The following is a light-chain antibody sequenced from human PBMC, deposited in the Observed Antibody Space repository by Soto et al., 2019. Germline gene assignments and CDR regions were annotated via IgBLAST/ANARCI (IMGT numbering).Light chain of an antibody. CDR1: QTISSW. V-gene: IGKV1-5*03. CDR3: QHYNSYSEA. J-gene: IGKJ1*01. CDR2: KAS. Sequence: DIQMTQSPSTLSGSVGDRVTITCRASQTISSWLAWYQQKPGKAPKLLIYKASTLKSGVPSRFSGSGCGEEFTLTISSLQPDDFATYYCQHYNSYSEAFGQGIKVELK.